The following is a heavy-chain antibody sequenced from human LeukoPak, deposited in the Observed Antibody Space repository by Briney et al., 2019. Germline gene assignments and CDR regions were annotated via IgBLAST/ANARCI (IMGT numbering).Heavy chain of an antibody. Sequence: GGSLRLSCAASGFDFSIYGMNWVRQAPGKGLEWVSFVYDGGTTVYADSVKGRFTISRDNSKNTLYLEMNSLRAEDTAVYYCARWYRSSAYCYYDYWGQGTLVTVSS. V-gene: IGHV3-53*01. CDR2: VYDGGTT. D-gene: IGHD2-2*01. CDR3: ARWYRSSAYCYYDY. CDR1: GFDFSIYG. J-gene: IGHJ4*02.